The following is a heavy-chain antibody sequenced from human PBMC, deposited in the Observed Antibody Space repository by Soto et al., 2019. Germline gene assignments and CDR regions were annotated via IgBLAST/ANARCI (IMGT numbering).Heavy chain of an antibody. CDR2: IDDSGGTT. CDR3: AKNSGWFNT. D-gene: IGHD3-10*01. J-gene: IGHJ5*02. V-gene: IGHV3-23*01. Sequence: GGSLRLSCAASGFPFSSTDMTWVRQAPGKGLDWVSTIDDSGGTTYYADSVKGRFTISRDNSMNTVYLQMNSLRADDTALYYCAKNSGWFNTWGQGALVTVSS. CDR1: GFPFSSTD.